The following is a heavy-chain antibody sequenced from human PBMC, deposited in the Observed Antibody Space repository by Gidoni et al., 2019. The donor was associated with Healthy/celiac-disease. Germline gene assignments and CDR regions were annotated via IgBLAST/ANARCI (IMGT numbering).Heavy chain of an antibody. CDR1: GFTFRSYG. CDR2: IWYDGSNK. Sequence: QVQLVESGGGVVQPGRSLRLSCAASGFTFRSYGMHWVRQAPGKGLEWVAVIWYDGSNKYYADSVKGRFTISRDNSKNTLYLQMNSLRAEDTAVYYCARDQYCSSTSCYYGMDVWGQGTTVTVSS. CDR3: ARDQYCSSTSCYYGMDV. V-gene: IGHV3-33*01. D-gene: IGHD2-2*01. J-gene: IGHJ6*02.